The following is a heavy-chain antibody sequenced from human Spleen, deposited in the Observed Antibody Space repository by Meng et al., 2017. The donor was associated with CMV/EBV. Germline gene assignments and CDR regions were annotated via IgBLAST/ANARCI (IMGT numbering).Heavy chain of an antibody. J-gene: IGHJ4*02. CDR2: IRYDGSNN. CDR3: AKGWKWGNGYYASDY. D-gene: IGHD3-3*01. Sequence: GESLKISCAASGFTFSSYGMHWVRQAPGKGLEWVAFIRYDGSNNYYADSVKGRFTISRDTSRNTVFLQMDSLRAEDTAVYYCAKGWKWGNGYYASDYWGQGTLVTVSS. V-gene: IGHV3-30*02. CDR1: GFTFSSYG.